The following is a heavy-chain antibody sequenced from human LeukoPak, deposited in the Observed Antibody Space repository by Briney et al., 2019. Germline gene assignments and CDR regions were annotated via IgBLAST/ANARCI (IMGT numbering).Heavy chain of an antibody. CDR2: INYSGST. D-gene: IGHD3-10*01. CDR3: ARYVVYGSGKYYFDY. V-gene: IGHV4-39*01. Sequence: SETLSLTCTVSGGSISSTTYYWSWVRQPPGKGLEWIASINYSGSTYYNPSLKSRVTISVDTSENQFSLKLSSVTAADTAVYYCARYVVYGSGKYYFDYWGQGTLVTVSS. CDR1: GGSISSTTYY. J-gene: IGHJ4*02.